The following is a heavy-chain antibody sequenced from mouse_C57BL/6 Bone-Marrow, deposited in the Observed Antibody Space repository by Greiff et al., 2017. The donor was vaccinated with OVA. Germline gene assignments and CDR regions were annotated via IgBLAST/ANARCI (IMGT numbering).Heavy chain of an antibody. D-gene: IGHD3-2*02. CDR1: GFSFNTYA. CDR2: IRSKSNNYAT. Sequence: EVQRVESGGGLVQPKGSLKLSCAASGFSFNTYAMNWVRQAPGKGLEWVARIRSKSNNYATYYADSVKDRFTISRDDSESMLYLQMNNLKTEDTAMYYCVRHGAAQAFMDYWGQGTSVTVSS. CDR3: VRHGAAQAFMDY. J-gene: IGHJ4*01. V-gene: IGHV10-1*01.